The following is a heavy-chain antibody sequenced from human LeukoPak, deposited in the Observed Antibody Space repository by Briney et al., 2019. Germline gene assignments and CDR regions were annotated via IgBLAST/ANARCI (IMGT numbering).Heavy chain of an antibody. CDR2: ISRSGTTI. Sequence: GGSLRLSCAASEFTLSDYYMSWIRQAPGKGLEWVSYISRSGTTIHYADSVKGRFTISRDKAKNSLYLQMNSLRADDTAVYFCARDKFETSGCFDYWGQGALVTVSS. D-gene: IGHD6-19*01. CDR1: EFTLSDYY. J-gene: IGHJ4*02. V-gene: IGHV3-11*01. CDR3: ARDKFETSGCFDY.